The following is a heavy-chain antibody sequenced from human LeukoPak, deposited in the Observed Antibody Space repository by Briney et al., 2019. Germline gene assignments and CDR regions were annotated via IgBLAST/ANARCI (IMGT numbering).Heavy chain of an antibody. V-gene: IGHV1-69*05. J-gene: IGHJ5*02. CDR3: ARDGLLCSGGSCRAPNWFDP. CDR1: GGTFSSYA. CDR2: IIPTFGTA. Sequence: SVKVSCKASGGTFSSYAISWVRQAPGQGLEWMGRIIPTFGTANYAQKFQGRVTITTDESTSTAYMELSSLRSEDTAVYYCARDGLLCSGGSCRAPNWFDPWGQGTLVTVSS. D-gene: IGHD2-15*01.